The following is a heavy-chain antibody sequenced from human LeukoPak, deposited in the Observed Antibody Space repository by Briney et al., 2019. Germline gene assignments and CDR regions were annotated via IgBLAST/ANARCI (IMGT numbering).Heavy chain of an antibody. J-gene: IGHJ4*02. CDR3: AKGAGVYNGYYLDY. V-gene: IGHV3-23*01. Sequence: GGSLRLSCAASGFTFSSYGMSWVRQAPGKGLEWVSAISGSGRSTYYADSVKDRFTISRDNSKNTLYLQMNSLRAEDTAVYYCAKGAGVYNGYYLDYWGQGTLVTVSS. D-gene: IGHD1-1*01. CDR2: ISGSGRST. CDR1: GFTFSSYG.